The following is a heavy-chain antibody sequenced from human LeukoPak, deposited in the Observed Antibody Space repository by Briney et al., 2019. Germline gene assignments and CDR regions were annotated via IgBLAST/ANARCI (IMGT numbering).Heavy chain of an antibody. CDR2: IYPADSDT. J-gene: IGHJ1*01. CDR1: PYYFINFW. CDR3: ARGINDEYFQS. D-gene: IGHD2/OR15-2a*01. Sequence: GESLKISCKDSPYYFINFWIGWVRQIPGKGLEWMGIIYPADSDTRYNPSFQGHVTISADRSASTAYLQWHSLKASDTAIYYCARGINDEYFQSWGQGTLVTVSS. V-gene: IGHV5-51*01.